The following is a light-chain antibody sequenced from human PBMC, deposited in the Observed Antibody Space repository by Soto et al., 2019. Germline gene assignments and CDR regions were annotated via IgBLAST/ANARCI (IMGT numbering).Light chain of an antibody. CDR2: GAS. V-gene: IGKV3-20*01. CDR3: QQYGSSPFT. Sequence: EIVLTQSPGTLSLSPGERATLSCRASQSFSSSYLAWYQQKPGQAPRLLIYGASSRATGIPDRSSGSGSGTDFTRTISRLEPEDFAVYYCQQYGSSPFTFGPGTKVDIK. CDR1: QSFSSSY. J-gene: IGKJ3*01.